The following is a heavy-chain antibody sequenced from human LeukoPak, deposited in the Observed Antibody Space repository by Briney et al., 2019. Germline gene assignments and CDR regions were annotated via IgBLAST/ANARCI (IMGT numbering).Heavy chain of an antibody. CDR3: AKGGSRVAGTGRGNYYYYGMDV. Sequence: GGSLRLSCAASGFTFSSYAMSRVRQAPGKGLEWVSAISGSGGSTYYADSVKGRFTISRDNSKNTLYLQMNSLRAEDTAVYYCAKGGSRVAGTGRGNYYYYGMDVWGQGTTVTVSS. V-gene: IGHV3-23*01. J-gene: IGHJ6*02. CDR2: ISGSGGST. D-gene: IGHD6-19*01. CDR1: GFTFSSYA.